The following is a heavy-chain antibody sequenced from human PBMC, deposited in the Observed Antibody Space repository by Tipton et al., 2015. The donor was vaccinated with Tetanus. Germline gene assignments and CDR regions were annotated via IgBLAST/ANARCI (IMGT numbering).Heavy chain of an antibody. J-gene: IGHJ4*02. D-gene: IGHD2-15*01. Sequence: SLRLSCAASGFTVSSNYMSWVRQAPGKWLEWVSVIYSGGSTYDADSVKGRFTISRDNSKNTLYLQMNSLRAEDTAVYYCARGRYCSGGSCYESEYYFDYWGQGTLVPVSS. CDR2: IYSGGST. V-gene: IGHV3-53*01. CDR3: ARGRYCSGGSCYESEYYFDY. CDR1: GFTVSSNY.